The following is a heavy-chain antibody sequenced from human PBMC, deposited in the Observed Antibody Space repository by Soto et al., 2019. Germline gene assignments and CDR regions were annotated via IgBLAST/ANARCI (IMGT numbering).Heavy chain of an antibody. CDR1: GGTFSSYT. Sequence: QVKLVQSGAEVKKPGSSVKVSCKASGGTFSSYTISWVRQAPGQGLEWMGRIIPILGIANYAQKFQGRVTITADKSTSTAYMELSSLRAEDTAVYYCARGITIYYGMDVWGQGTTVTVSS. CDR3: ARGITIYYGMDV. J-gene: IGHJ6*02. CDR2: IIPILGIA. V-gene: IGHV1-69*02. D-gene: IGHD3-9*01.